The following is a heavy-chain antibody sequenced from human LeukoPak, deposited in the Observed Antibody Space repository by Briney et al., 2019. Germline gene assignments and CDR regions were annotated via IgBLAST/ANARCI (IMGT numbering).Heavy chain of an antibody. CDR1: GFTFSSYS. D-gene: IGHD1-26*01. CDR2: ISISSSYI. V-gene: IGHV3-21*01. Sequence: GGSLRLSCAASGFTFSSYSMNWVRQAPGKGLEWVSSISISSSYIYYADSVKGRFTISRDNAKNSLYLQMNSLRAEDTAVYYCTRNSGSHPWGQGTLVTVSS. J-gene: IGHJ5*02. CDR3: TRNSGSHP.